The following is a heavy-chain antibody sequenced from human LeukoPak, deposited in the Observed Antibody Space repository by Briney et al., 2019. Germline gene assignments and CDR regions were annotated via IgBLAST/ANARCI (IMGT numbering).Heavy chain of an antibody. CDR1: GGTFSSYA. Sequence: SVKVFCKASGGTFSSYAISWVRQAPGQGLEWMGRIIPIFGTANYAQKFQGRVTITTDESTSTAYMELSSLRSEDTAVYYCATLDYYDTKNDYWGQGTLVTVSS. D-gene: IGHD3-22*01. CDR2: IIPIFGTA. J-gene: IGHJ4*02. CDR3: ATLDYYDTKNDY. V-gene: IGHV1-69*05.